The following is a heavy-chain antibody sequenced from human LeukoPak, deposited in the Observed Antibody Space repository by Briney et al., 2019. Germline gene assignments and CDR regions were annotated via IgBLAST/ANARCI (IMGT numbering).Heavy chain of an antibody. CDR2: IYHSGSP. CDR1: GGSISSNNW. CDR3: ARLPPPRFLEWLFPPKAGFDP. J-gene: IGHJ5*02. D-gene: IGHD3-3*01. Sequence: SETLSLTCAVSGGSISSNNWWGWVRQPPGKGLEWIGEIYHSGSPNYNPSLKSRVTISVDKSRNHFSLNLSSVTAADTAVYYCARLPPPRFLEWLFPPKAGFDPWGQGTLVTVSS. V-gene: IGHV4-4*02.